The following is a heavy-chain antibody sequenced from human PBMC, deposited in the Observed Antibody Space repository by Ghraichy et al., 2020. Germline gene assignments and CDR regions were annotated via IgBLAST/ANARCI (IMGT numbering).Heavy chain of an antibody. Sequence: SETLSLSCTVSGASISSNYWSWIRQSPEKGLEYIGYVSYRGGTNYNPSLKSRVNISVDPSKNQFSLKVTSVIAADTAVYYCARQSYLDSSGYFPKRDWFDPWGQGTLVTVSS. J-gene: IGHJ5*02. CDR1: GASISSNY. CDR3: ARQSYLDSSGYFPKRDWFDP. D-gene: IGHD3-22*01. CDR2: VSYRGGT. V-gene: IGHV4-59*01.